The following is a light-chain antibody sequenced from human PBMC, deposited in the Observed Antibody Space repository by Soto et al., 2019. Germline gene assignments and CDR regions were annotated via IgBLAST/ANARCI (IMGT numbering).Light chain of an antibody. J-gene: IGKJ4*01. V-gene: IGKV3-20*01. CDR3: QQDASSPIT. Sequence: EIVLTQSPGTLSVSPGERATLSCRASQSVGRNYLAWYQQKPGQAPRLLIYGASSRATGVPDRFSGSGSGTDCTLTISRLEPEDFAVYYCQQDASSPITFGGGTKVET. CDR2: GAS. CDR1: QSVGRNY.